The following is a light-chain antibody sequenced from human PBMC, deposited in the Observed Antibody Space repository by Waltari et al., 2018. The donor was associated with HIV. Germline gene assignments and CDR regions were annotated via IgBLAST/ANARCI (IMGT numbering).Light chain of an antibody. CDR1: SSNLGSNT. Sequence: QSVLNQSPSASGPPGQRVIISCSVSSSNLGSNTVTRYQQFPGTAPKLLIYSYGQRPSGVPERFSGSKSATSASLAISGLRSEDEADYYCATWDDSLNAWVFGGGTKLTVL. CDR2: SYG. V-gene: IGLV1-44*01. CDR3: ATWDDSLNAWV. J-gene: IGLJ3*02.